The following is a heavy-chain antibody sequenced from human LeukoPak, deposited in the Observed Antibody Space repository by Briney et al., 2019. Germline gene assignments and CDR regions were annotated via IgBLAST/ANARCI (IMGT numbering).Heavy chain of an antibody. CDR3: ARAPGLCDYVWGSYRYYFDY. V-gene: IGHV4-4*02. CDR2: IYHSGST. Sequence: PSETLSLTCAVSGGSISSSNWWSWVRQPPGKGLEWIGEIYHSGSTNYNPSLKSRVTISVDKSKNQFSLKLSSVTAADTAVYYCARAPGLCDYVWGSYRYYFDYWGQGTLVTVSS. CDR1: GGSISSSNW. J-gene: IGHJ4*02. D-gene: IGHD3-16*02.